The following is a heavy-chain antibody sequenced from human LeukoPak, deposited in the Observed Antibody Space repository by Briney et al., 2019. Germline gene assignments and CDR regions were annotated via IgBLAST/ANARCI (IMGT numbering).Heavy chain of an antibody. D-gene: IGHD6-13*01. J-gene: IGHJ4*02. V-gene: IGHV1-18*01. Sequence: ASVKVSCKASGYTFTSYSISWVRQAPGQGLEWMGWISAYNGNTNYAQKLQGRVTVTTDTSTSTAYMELRSLRSDDTAVYYCAVLGIAAAGAFFDYWGQGTLVTVSS. CDR2: ISAYNGNT. CDR1: GYTFTSYS. CDR3: AVLGIAAAGAFFDY.